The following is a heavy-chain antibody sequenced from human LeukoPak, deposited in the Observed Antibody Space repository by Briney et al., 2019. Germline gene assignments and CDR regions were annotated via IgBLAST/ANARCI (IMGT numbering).Heavy chain of an antibody. V-gene: IGHV1-2*06. D-gene: IGHD1-26*01. CDR1: GYTFTGYY. CDR3: ASGGSYSFSGVDYFDY. J-gene: IGHJ4*02. Sequence: ASVKVSCKASGYTFTGYYTHWVRQAPGQGLEWMGRISPNSGGTNYAQKFQGRVTMTRDTSISTAYMELSRLRSDDTAVYYCASGGSYSFSGVDYFDYWGQGTLVTVSS. CDR2: ISPNSGGT.